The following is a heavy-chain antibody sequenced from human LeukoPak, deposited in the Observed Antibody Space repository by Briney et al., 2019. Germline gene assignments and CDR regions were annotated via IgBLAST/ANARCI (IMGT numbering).Heavy chain of an antibody. CDR2: TSSSSSYI. D-gene: IGHD6-13*01. CDR3: ARSSYSSSWYTQRFSSDYYMDV. Sequence: PGGSLRLSCAASGFTFSSYSMNWVRQAPGKGLEWVSSTSSSSSYIYYADSVKGRFTISRDNAKNSLYLQMNSLRAEDTAVYYCARSSYSSSWYTQRFSSDYYMDVWGKGTTVTVSS. V-gene: IGHV3-21*01. CDR1: GFTFSSYS. J-gene: IGHJ6*03.